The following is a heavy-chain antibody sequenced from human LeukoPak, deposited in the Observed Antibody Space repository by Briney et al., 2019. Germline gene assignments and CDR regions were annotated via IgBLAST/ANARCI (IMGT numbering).Heavy chain of an antibody. V-gene: IGHV1-2*02. D-gene: IGHD1-26*01. CDR1: GYKFTDYY. J-gene: IGHJ5*02. CDR3: TRDVTRGVDP. CDR2: INPNEGNT. Sequence: ASVKVSCKASGYKFTDYYMHWVRQAPGQGLEWMGWINPNEGNTKYAQKFQGRVTMTRDTSISTGYMEVSRLTSDDTAVYYCTRDVTRGVDPWGQGTLVTVSS.